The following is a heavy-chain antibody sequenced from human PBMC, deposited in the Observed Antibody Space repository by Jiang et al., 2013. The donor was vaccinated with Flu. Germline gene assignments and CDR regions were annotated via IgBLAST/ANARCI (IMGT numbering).Heavy chain of an antibody. CDR2: IYYSGST. CDR1: GGSISSSSYY. D-gene: IGHD2-15*01. CDR3: ASTLGYCSGGSCYSGDFDY. Sequence: GLVKPSETLSLTCTVSGGSISSSSYYWGWIRQPPGKGLEWIGSIYYSGSTYYNPSLKSRVTISVDTSKNQFSLKLSSVTAADTAVYYCASTLGYCSGGSCYSGDFDYWGQGTLVTVSS. J-gene: IGHJ4*02. V-gene: IGHV4-39*01.